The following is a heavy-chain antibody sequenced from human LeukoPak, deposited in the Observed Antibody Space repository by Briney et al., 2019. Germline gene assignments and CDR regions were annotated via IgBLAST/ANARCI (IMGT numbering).Heavy chain of an antibody. CDR1: GFTFRNNG. Sequence: GRSLRLSCAASGFTFRNNGMHWVRQAPGKGLEWVSTITSSSSSIYYSDSLKGRFTVSRDDAKNSLYREMNSLGAEDTAVYYCARDGPGWSRNYWGQGTLVTVSS. D-gene: IGHD2-15*01. J-gene: IGHJ4*02. CDR2: ITSSSSSI. V-gene: IGHV3-21*01. CDR3: ARDGPGWSRNY.